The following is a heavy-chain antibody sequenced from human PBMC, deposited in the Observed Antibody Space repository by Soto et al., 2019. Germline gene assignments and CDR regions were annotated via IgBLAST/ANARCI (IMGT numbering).Heavy chain of an antibody. Sequence: LSLTCAVSGGSISSVDYYWSWIRQPPGKGLEWIGYIYHSGSTYYNPSLKSRVIISKDMSKNQFSLKLSSVTAADTAVYYCASGGGYWFDPWGQGTLVTVSS. CDR1: GGSISSVDYY. D-gene: IGHD3-16*01. CDR3: ASGGGYWFDP. J-gene: IGHJ5*02. V-gene: IGHV4-30-4*01. CDR2: IYHSGST.